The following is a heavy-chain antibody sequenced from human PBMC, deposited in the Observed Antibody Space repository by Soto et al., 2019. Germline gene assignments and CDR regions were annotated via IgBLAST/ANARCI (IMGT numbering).Heavy chain of an antibody. CDR2: ISTYSANT. J-gene: IGHJ4*02. V-gene: IGHV1-18*04. D-gene: IGHD3-10*01. Sequence: ASVKVSCKTSGYTFSSYSINWVRQAPGQGPEWMAWISTYSANTHYAERVQGRVTVTLDKSTSTAYMELSSLRSEDTAVYYCARDQGASYYGSGSYYLGDYWGQGTLVTVSS. CDR3: ARDQGASYYGSGSYYLGDY. CDR1: GYTFSSYS.